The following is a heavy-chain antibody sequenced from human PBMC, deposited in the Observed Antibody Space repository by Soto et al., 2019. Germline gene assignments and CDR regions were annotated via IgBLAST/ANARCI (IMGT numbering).Heavy chain of an antibody. CDR2: ISAYNGNT. CDR3: ASDSDDYSNPYYFDY. V-gene: IGHV1-18*01. Sequence: QVQLVQSGAEVKKPGASVKVSCKASGYTFTSYGISWVRQAPGQGLEWMGWISAYNGNTNYAQKLQGRVTMTTDTSTSTAYMELRSLRSDDTAVYYCASDSDDYSNPYYFDYWGQGTLVTVSS. J-gene: IGHJ4*02. CDR1: GYTFTSYG. D-gene: IGHD4-4*01.